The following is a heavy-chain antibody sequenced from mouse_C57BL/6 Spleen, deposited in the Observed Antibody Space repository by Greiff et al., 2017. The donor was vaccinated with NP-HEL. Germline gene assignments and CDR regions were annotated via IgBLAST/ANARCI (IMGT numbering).Heavy chain of an antibody. J-gene: IGHJ4*01. V-gene: IGHV3-8*01. CDR2: ISYSGST. D-gene: IGHD1-1*01. CDR3: ARYRGIYPYAMDY. CDR1: GYSITSDY. Sequence: DVQLVESGPGLAKPSQTLSLTCSVTGYSITSDYWNWIRKFPGNKLEYMGYISYSGSTYYNPSLKSRISITRDTSKNQYYLQLNSVTTEDTATYYCARYRGIYPYAMDYWGQGTSVTVSS.